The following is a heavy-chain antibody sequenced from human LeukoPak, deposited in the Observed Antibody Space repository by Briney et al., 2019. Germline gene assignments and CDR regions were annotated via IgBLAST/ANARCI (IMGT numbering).Heavy chain of an antibody. CDR2: INIDGTTT. D-gene: IGHD1-26*01. V-gene: IGHV3-74*01. J-gene: IGHJ4*02. Sequence: GGSLRLSCAASGFTFTRYWMHWVCQVPGKGLVWVSRINIDGTTTNYADSVKGRFTVSRDNAKNTLFLQLSSLRVEDTAVYYCARDSYDLGATFDYWGQGTLVTVSS. CDR3: ARDSYDLGATFDY. CDR1: GFTFTRYW.